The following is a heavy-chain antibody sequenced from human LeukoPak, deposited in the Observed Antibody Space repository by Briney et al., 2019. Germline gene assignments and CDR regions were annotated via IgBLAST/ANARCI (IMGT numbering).Heavy chain of an antibody. D-gene: IGHD2-15*01. CDR2: ISSNGGST. CDR3: AGGGRGYCSGGSCYYLDY. V-gene: IGHV3-64*01. J-gene: IGHJ4*02. Sequence: GGSLRLSCAASGFTFSSYAMHWVRQAPGKGLEYVSAISSNGGSTYYANSVKGRFTISRDNSKNTLCLQMGSLRAEDTAVYYCAGGGRGYCSGGSCYYLDYWGQGTLVTVSS. CDR1: GFTFSSYA.